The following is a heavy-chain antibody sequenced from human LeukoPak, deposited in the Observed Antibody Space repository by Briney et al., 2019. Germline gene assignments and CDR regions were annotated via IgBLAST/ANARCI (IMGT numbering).Heavy chain of an antibody. D-gene: IGHD3-3*01. V-gene: IGHV3-30-3*01. Sequence: PGRSLRLSCAASGFTFSSYAMHRVRQAPGKGLEWVAVISYDGSNKYYADSVKGRFTISRDNSKNTLYLQMNSLRAEDTAVYYCARDEWSLYFDYWGQGTLVTVSS. CDR2: ISYDGSNK. CDR3: ARDEWSLYFDY. CDR1: GFTFSSYA. J-gene: IGHJ4*02.